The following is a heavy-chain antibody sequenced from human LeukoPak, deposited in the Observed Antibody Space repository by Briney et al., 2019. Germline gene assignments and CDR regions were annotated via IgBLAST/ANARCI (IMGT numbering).Heavy chain of an antibody. CDR2: ISRNSGSL. D-gene: IGHD6-13*01. CDR3: AKDIAAAAHDAFDI. CDR1: GFTFDDYA. J-gene: IGHJ3*02. Sequence: GGSLRLSCAASGFTFDDYAMHWVRQAPGKGLEWVSGISRNSGSLGYADSMKGRFTISRDNAKNSLYLQMNSLRAEDTALYYCAKDIAAAAHDAFDIWGQGTMVTVSS. V-gene: IGHV3-9*01.